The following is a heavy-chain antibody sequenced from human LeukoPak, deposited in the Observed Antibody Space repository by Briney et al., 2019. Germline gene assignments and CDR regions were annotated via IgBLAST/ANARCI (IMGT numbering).Heavy chain of an antibody. CDR1: GGSFSGYY. J-gene: IGHJ6*02. D-gene: IGHD2-8*01. Sequence: KASETLSLTCAVYGGSFSGYYWSWVRQAPGKGLEWISSISNGGSSTYYADSVKGRFTISRDNAKNSLYLQMNSLRAEDTAVYYCARRGTNPYYYYGMDVWGQGTTVTVSS. V-gene: IGHV3-11*04. CDR2: ISNGGSST. CDR3: ARRGTNPYYYYGMDV.